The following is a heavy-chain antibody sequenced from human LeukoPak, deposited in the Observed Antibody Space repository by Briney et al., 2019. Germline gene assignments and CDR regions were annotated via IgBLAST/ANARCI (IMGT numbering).Heavy chain of an antibody. D-gene: IGHD2-15*01. CDR3: AVAAATGYYYYYYGMDV. CDR1: GFTFSSYA. J-gene: IGHJ6*02. V-gene: IGHV3-23*01. Sequence: GGSLRLPCAASGFTFSSYAMSWVRQAPGKGLEWVSAISGSGGSTYYADSAKGRFTISRDNSKNTLYLQMNSLGAEDTAVYYCAVAAATGYYYYYYGMDVWGQGTTVTVSS. CDR2: ISGSGGST.